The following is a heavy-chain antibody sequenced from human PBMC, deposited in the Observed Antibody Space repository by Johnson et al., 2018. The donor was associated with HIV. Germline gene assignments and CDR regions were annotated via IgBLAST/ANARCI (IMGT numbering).Heavy chain of an antibody. CDR3: ARERGGYFSQVFDI. J-gene: IGHJ3*02. D-gene: IGHD2-15*01. V-gene: IGHV3-33*01. CDR1: GFTFSSYG. Sequence: QVLLVESGGGVVQPGRSLRLSCAASGFTFSSYGMHWVRQAPGKGLEWVAVIWYDGSNKYYADSVKGRFTISRDNAKNTLYRQMNSLRAEDTAVYHCARERGGYFSQVFDIWGQGTLVTVSS. CDR2: IWYDGSNK.